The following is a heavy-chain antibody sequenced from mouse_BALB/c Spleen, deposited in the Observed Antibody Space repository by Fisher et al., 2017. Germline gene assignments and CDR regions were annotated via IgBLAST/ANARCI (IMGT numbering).Heavy chain of an antibody. Sequence: KFKGKATLTVDKSSSTAYMQLNSLTSEDSAVYYCTRGYYFYAMDYWGQGTSVTVSS. V-gene: IGHV1S45*01. CDR3: TRGYYFYAMDY. J-gene: IGHJ4*01. D-gene: IGHD2-3*01.